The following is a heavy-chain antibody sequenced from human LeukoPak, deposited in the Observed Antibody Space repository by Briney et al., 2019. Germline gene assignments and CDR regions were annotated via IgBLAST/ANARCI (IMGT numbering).Heavy chain of an antibody. D-gene: IGHD2-2*01. CDR1: GGSISSSNYY. Sequence: SETLSLTCTVSGGSISSSNYYWGWIRQPPGKGLEWIGSIYYSGSTYYNPSLKSRVTISVDTSKNQFSLKLSSVTAADTAVYYCSRIVVVPAAKVDPWGQGTLVTVSS. J-gene: IGHJ5*02. CDR2: IYYSGST. V-gene: IGHV4-39*07. CDR3: SRIVVVPAAKVDP.